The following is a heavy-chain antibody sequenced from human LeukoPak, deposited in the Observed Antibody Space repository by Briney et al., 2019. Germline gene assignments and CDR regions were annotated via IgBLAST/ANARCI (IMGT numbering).Heavy chain of an antibody. V-gene: IGHV5-51*01. Sequence: GESLKISCKGSGYSFTNYWIGWVRQMPGKGLEWMGIIYPGDSDTRFSPSFQGQVTISADKSISTTYLQWSSLKASDTAMYYCARQTGNYYDTSGAFDYRGQGTLVTVSS. CDR2: IYPGDSDT. CDR3: ARQTGNYYDTSGAFDY. J-gene: IGHJ4*02. D-gene: IGHD3-22*01. CDR1: GYSFTNYW.